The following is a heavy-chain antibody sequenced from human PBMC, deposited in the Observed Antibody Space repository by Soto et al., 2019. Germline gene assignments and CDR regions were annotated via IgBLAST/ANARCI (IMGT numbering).Heavy chain of an antibody. V-gene: IGHV4-30-4*01. CDR1: GGPISSGDYY. D-gene: IGHD3-9*01. CDR3: ATYDILTGYHDY. CDR2: IYYSGST. Sequence: PSETLSLTCTVSGGPISSGDYYWILIRQPPGKGLEWIGYIYYSGSTYYNPSLKSRVTISVDTSKNQFSLKLSSVTAADTAVYYCATYDILTGYHDYWGQGTLVTVSS. J-gene: IGHJ4*02.